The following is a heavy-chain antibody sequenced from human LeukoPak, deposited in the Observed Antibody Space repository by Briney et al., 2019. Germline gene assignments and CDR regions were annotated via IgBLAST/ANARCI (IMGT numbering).Heavy chain of an antibody. D-gene: IGHD6-6*01. CDR2: ISPTGSTT. Sequence: GGSLRLSCTASGFSFSGHWTHWDRQLPGKGLVWVSRISPTGSTTSYADSVKGRFTVSRDNAKNTLYLQVNNLRAEDTAVYYCARGPNSNWSGLDFWGQGTLLTVSS. CDR3: ARGPNSNWSGLDF. J-gene: IGHJ4*02. V-gene: IGHV3-74*01. CDR1: GFSFSGHW.